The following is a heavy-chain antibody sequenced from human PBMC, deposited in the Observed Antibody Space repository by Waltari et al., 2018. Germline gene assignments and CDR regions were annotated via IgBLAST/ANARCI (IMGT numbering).Heavy chain of an antibody. Sequence: QLQLQESGPGLVKPSETLSLTCTVSGGSISSSSYYWGWIRQPPGKGLEWIGSSYYSGGTYYNPSLKSRFTISVDTSKNQFSLKLSSVTAADTAVYYCARQPPDYWGQGTLVTVSS. CDR3: ARQPPDY. J-gene: IGHJ4*02. CDR2: SYYSGGT. CDR1: GGSISSSSYY. V-gene: IGHV4-39*01.